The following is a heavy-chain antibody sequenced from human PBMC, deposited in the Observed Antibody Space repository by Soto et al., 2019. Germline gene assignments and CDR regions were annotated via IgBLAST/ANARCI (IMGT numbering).Heavy chain of an antibody. Sequence: EVQLLESGGGLVQPGGSLRLSCAASGFTFSSYAMSWVRQAPGKGLEWVSAISGSGGSTYYADSVKGRFTISRDNSKNTLYLQMNSLRAEDTAVYYCARLYCSGGSCRVSYFDYWGQGTLVTVSS. V-gene: IGHV3-23*01. CDR2: ISGSGGST. J-gene: IGHJ4*02. CDR3: ARLYCSGGSCRVSYFDY. D-gene: IGHD2-15*01. CDR1: GFTFSSYA.